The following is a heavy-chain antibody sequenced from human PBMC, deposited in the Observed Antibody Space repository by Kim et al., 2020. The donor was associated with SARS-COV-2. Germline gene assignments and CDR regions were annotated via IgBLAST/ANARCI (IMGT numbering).Heavy chain of an antibody. CDR3: ASRPRLRFLEWFLYDAFDI. Sequence: SETLSLTCTVSGGSISSSSYYWGWIRQPPGKGLEWIGSIYYSGSTYYNPSLKSRVTISVDTSKNQFSLKLSSVTAADTAVYYCASRPRLRFLEWFLYDAFDIWGQGTMVTVSS. CDR1: GGSISSSSYY. J-gene: IGHJ3*02. D-gene: IGHD3-3*01. CDR2: IYYSGST. V-gene: IGHV4-39*01.